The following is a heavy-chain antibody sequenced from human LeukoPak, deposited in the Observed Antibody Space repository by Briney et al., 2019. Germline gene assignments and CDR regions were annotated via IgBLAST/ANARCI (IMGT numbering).Heavy chain of an antibody. D-gene: IGHD6-19*01. J-gene: IGHJ4*02. CDR1: GFTFSSYG. Sequence: GGSLRLSCAASGFTFSSYGMHWVRQAPGKGLEWVAVISYDGSNKYYTDSVKGRFTISRDNSKNTLYLQMNSLRAEDTAVYYCARAKDIAVAGNYFDYWGQGTLVTVSS. CDR3: ARAKDIAVAGNYFDY. CDR2: ISYDGSNK. V-gene: IGHV3-30*03.